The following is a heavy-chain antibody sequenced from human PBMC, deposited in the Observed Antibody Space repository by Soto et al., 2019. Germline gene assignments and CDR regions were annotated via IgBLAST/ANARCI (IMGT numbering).Heavy chain of an antibody. CDR1: GGTFSSYA. CDR3: AMSSGGSYSRMTLYYFDY. Sequence: QVQLVQSGAEVKKPGSSVKVSCNASGGTFSSYAISWVRQAPGQGLEWMGGIIPIFGTANYAQKFQGRVTITADESTSTAYMELSSLRSEDTAVYYCAMSSGGSYSRMTLYYFDYWGQGTLVTVSS. D-gene: IGHD1-26*01. CDR2: IIPIFGTA. J-gene: IGHJ4*02. V-gene: IGHV1-69*01.